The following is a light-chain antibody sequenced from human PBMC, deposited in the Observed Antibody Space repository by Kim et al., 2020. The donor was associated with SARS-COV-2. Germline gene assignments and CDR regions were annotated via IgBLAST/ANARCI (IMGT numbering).Light chain of an antibody. V-gene: IGKV1-39*01. Sequence: ASVGDSVTITCRPSQSISTYLSWYQQKPGKAPKLLIYGASSLQSGVSSRFSGFGSGTDFTLIITSLQPEDVATYYCQHAYSFPPTFGGGTKVDIK. CDR3: QHAYSFPPT. CDR1: QSISTY. CDR2: GAS. J-gene: IGKJ4*01.